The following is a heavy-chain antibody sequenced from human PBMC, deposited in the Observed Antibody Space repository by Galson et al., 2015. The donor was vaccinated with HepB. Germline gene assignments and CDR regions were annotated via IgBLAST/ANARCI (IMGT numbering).Heavy chain of an antibody. CDR1: GFTFSSYA. CDR2: ISSSSSYT. Sequence: SLRLSCAASGFTFSSYAMSWVRQAPGKGLEWVSAISSSSSYTNYADSVKGRFTISRDNAKNSLYLQMNSLRAEDTAVYYCARDLATTVTTSNWFDPWGQGTLVTVSS. V-gene: IGHV3-21*01. CDR3: ARDLATTVTTSNWFDP. J-gene: IGHJ5*02. D-gene: IGHD4-17*01.